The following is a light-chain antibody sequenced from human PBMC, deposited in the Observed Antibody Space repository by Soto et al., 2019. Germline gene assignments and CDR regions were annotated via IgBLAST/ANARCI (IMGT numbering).Light chain of an antibody. CDR2: GAS. CDR1: QSISSNY. CDR3: QQYGRSVT. J-gene: IGKJ4*01. Sequence: EIVLTQSPGPLSLSPGERATLSCMASQSISSNYLAWYQQKPGQAPRLLIYGASTRATGIPDRFSGSGSGTDFTLTISRLEPEYFAVYHCQQYGRSVTLGGGTKVDIK. V-gene: IGKV3-20*01.